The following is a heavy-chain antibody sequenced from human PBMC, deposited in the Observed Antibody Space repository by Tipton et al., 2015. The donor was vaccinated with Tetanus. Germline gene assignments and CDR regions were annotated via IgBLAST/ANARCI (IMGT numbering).Heavy chain of an antibody. CDR2: ISFDGAND. V-gene: IGHV3-30-3*01. D-gene: IGHD5-24*01. Sequence: SLRLSCVGSGFTFSHHAVHWVRQAPGKGLEWVAVISFDGANDYYADSVKGRLTVSRDNSKNTVYLQMNSLRDEDTAVYYCARDSTHRRDGYNDFDYWGQGTLVTVSS. CDR1: GFTFSHHA. CDR3: ARDSTHRRDGYNDFDY. J-gene: IGHJ4*02.